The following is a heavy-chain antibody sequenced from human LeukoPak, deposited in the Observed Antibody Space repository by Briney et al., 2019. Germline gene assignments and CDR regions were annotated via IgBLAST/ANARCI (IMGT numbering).Heavy chain of an antibody. CDR1: GGSFSGYY. Sequence: SETLSLTCAVYGGSFSGYYWSWIRQPPGKGLEWIGEINHSGSTNYNPSLKSRVTISVDTSKNQFSLKLSSETAADTAVYYCARRGRGAGDYWGQGTLVTVSS. J-gene: IGHJ4*02. CDR2: INHSGST. CDR3: ARRGRGAGDY. V-gene: IGHV4-34*01. D-gene: IGHD3-10*01.